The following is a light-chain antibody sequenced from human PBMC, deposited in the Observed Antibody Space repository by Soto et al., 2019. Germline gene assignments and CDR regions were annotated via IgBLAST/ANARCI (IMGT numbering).Light chain of an antibody. V-gene: IGLV1-44*01. Sequence: QSVLTQPPSLSGTPGQRVTISCSGSNSNIGRYSVNSYQQFPGTAPKILIYSDDERPSGVPARFSGAKSGTSASLAISGLQSEDEAEYYCSAWYDNLNGPLFGGGTKLTVL. CDR1: NSNIGRYS. CDR2: SDD. CDR3: SAWYDNLNGPL. J-gene: IGLJ3*02.